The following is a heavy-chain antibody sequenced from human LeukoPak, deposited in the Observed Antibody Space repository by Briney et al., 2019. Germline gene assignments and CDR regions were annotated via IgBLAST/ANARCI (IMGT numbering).Heavy chain of an antibody. D-gene: IGHD3-10*01. CDR1: GGSISSSSYY. CDR2: IYYSGST. V-gene: IGHV4-39*01. Sequence: PSETLSLTCTVSGGSISSSSYYWGWIRQPPGKGLEWIGSIYYSGSTYYNPSLKSRVTISVDTSKNQFSLKLSSVTAADTAVYYCAGPSMVRGVTAPDYYYYMDVWGKRTTVTVSS. CDR3: AGPSMVRGVTAPDYYYYMDV. J-gene: IGHJ6*03.